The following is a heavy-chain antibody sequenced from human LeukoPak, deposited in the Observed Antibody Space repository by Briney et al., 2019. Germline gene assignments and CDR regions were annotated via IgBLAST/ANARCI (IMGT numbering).Heavy chain of an antibody. V-gene: IGHV4-59*01. CDR1: GTXISSFY. CDR2: IYYSGST. J-gene: IGHJ3*02. Sequence: SETLSLTCTVSGTXISSFYCSWIRQPPGKGLEWIGYIYYSGSTNYNPSLKSRVTISVDTSKNQFSLKLSSVTAADTAVYYCARDGNYDILTGYYRDAFDIWGQGTMVTVSS. D-gene: IGHD3-9*01. CDR3: ARDGNYDILTGYYRDAFDI.